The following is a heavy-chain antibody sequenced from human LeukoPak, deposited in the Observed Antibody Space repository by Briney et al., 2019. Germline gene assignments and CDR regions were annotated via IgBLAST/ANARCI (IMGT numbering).Heavy chain of an antibody. D-gene: IGHD4-17*01. J-gene: IGHJ4*02. CDR2: IYYDGST. Sequence: SETLSLTCTVSGGSISSSSYFWGWIRQPPGKGLEWIGRIYYDGSTYYNPSLKSRVTISVDTSKTQFSLKQSSVTAADTAVYSCARINDYGFDYWGQGTLVTVSS. V-gene: IGHV4-39*01. CDR3: ARINDYGFDY. CDR1: GGSISSSSYF.